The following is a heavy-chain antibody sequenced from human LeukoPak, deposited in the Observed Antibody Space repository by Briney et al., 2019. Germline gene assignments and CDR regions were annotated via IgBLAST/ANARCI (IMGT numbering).Heavy chain of an antibody. D-gene: IGHD6-19*01. CDR3: AKDFFSSYSSGWLDYYYGMDV. CDR1: GFTFDDYA. CDR2: ISWNSGSI. V-gene: IGHV3-9*01. J-gene: IGHJ6*02. Sequence: GGSLRLSCAASGFTFDDYAMHWVRQAPGKGLEWVSGISWNSGSIGYADSVKGRFTISRGNAKNSLYLQMNSLRAEDTALYYCAKDFFSSYSSGWLDYYYGMDVWGQGTTVTVSS.